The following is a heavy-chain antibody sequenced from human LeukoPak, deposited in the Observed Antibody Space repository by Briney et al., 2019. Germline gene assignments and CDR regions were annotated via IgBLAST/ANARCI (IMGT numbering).Heavy chain of an antibody. D-gene: IGHD6-13*01. CDR2: IYTSGST. CDR3: ARDRGSWAYNWFDP. V-gene: IGHV4-4*07. Sequence: SETLSLTCTVSGGSISSYYWSWIRQPAGKGLEWIGRIYTSGSTNYNPSLKSRVTMSVDTSKNQFSLKLSSVTAADTAVYYCARDRGSWAYNWFDPWGQGTLVTVPS. J-gene: IGHJ5*02. CDR1: GGSISSYY.